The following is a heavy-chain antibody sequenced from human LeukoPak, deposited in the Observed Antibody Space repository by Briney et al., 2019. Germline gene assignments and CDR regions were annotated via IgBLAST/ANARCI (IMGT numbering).Heavy chain of an antibody. D-gene: IGHD2-15*01. V-gene: IGHV2-70*11. Sequence: RESGPALVKPTQTLTLTCTFSGFSLSTSAMCVSWIRQPPGKALEWLARIDWDDDKYYSTSLKTRLTISKDTSKNQVVLTMTNIDPVDTATYYCARRYCSGGSCYSEYDYFDYWGQGTLVTVSS. J-gene: IGHJ4*02. CDR2: IDWDDDK. CDR1: GFSLSTSAMC. CDR3: ARRYCSGGSCYSEYDYFDY.